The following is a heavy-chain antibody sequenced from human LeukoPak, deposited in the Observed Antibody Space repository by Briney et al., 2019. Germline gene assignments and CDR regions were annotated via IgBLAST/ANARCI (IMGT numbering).Heavy chain of an antibody. CDR1: GFTFSSYS. V-gene: IGHV3-21*01. Sequence: GGSLRLSCAASGFTFSSYSMNWVRQAPGKGLEWVSSVSSSSSYIYYADSVKGRFTISRDNAKNSLYLQMNSLRAEDTAVYYCARASSVGATWFDYMDVWGKGTTVTVSS. D-gene: IGHD1-26*01. J-gene: IGHJ6*03. CDR3: ARASSVGATWFDYMDV. CDR2: VSSSSSYI.